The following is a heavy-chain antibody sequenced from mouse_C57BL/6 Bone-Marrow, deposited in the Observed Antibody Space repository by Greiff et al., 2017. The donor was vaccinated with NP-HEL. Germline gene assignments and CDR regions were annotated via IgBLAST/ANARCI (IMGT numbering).Heavy chain of an antibody. CDR3: TGNYPFAY. CDR1: GFNIKDDY. CDR2: IDPENGDT. D-gene: IGHD2-1*01. V-gene: IGHV14-4*01. J-gene: IGHJ3*01. Sequence: VQLQQSGAELVRPGASVKLSCTASGFNIKDDYMHWVKQRPEQGLEWIGWIDPENGDTEYASKFQGKATITADTSSNTAYLQLSSLTSEDTAIYYCTGNYPFAYWGQGTLVTVSA.